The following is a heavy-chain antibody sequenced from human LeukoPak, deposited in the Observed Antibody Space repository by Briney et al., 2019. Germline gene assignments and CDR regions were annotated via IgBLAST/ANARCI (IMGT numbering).Heavy chain of an antibody. CDR2: ISAYNGNT. D-gene: IGHD3-10*01. Sequence: ASVKASCKASGYTFTSYGISWVRQAPGQGREWMGWISAYNGNTNYAQKLQGRVTMTTDTSTSTAYMELRSLRSDDTAVYYCARVGTLYGSGSYYTFDYWGQGTLVTVSS. J-gene: IGHJ4*02. CDR1: GYTFTSYG. CDR3: ARVGTLYGSGSYYTFDY. V-gene: IGHV1-18*01.